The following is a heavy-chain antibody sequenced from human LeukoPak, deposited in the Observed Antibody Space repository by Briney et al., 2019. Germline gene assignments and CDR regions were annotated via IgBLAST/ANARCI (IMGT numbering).Heavy chain of an antibody. V-gene: IGHV4-4*07. J-gene: IGHJ6*03. CDR3: ARAPTSGWNYFFYYMDV. Sequence: SETLSLTCTVSGDSFGSYYWTWIRQPAGKGLEWIGRISASGSTKCNPSLKTRVTMSVDTSKKQFSLGLSSLTAADTAVYYCARAPTSGWNYFFYYMDVWGKGTTVTVSS. D-gene: IGHD6-19*01. CDR1: GDSFGSYY. CDR2: ISASGST.